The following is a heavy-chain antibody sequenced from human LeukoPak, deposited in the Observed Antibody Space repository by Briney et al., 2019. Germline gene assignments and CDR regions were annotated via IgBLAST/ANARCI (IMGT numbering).Heavy chain of an antibody. Sequence: GGSLRLSCAASGFSFSSHTMNWVRQAPGKGLEWVSIISSSSSYIYYADSVKGRFTISRDNAKNALYLQMNSLRVEDTAVYYCARDGRCGGDCYASWGQGTLVTVSS. V-gene: IGHV3-21*01. CDR3: ARDGRCGGDCYAS. D-gene: IGHD2-21*02. CDR2: ISSSSSYI. J-gene: IGHJ4*02. CDR1: GFSFSSHT.